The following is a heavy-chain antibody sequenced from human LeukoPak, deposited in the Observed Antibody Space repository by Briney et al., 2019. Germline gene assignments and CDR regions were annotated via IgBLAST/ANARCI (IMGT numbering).Heavy chain of an antibody. D-gene: IGHD4-11*01. J-gene: IGHJ6*03. CDR3: ARAETNGLGNYGAYYYYMDV. CDR2: ISAYNGNT. V-gene: IGHV1-18*01. CDR1: GYTFTSYG. Sequence: ASVKVSCKASGYTFTSYGISWVRQAPGQGLEWMGWISAYNGNTNYAQKLQGRVTMTTDTSTSTAYMELRSLRSDDTAVYYCARAETNGLGNYGAYYYYMDVWGKGTTVTVSS.